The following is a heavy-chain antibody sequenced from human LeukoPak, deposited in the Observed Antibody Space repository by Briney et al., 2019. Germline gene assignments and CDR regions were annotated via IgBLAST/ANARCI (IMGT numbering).Heavy chain of an antibody. V-gene: IGHV3-74*01. CDR2: INGDGSRT. J-gene: IGHJ4*02. CDR3: ARLREGGYHFDY. D-gene: IGHD5-12*01. CDR1: GFTFSTYW. Sequence: GGSLRLSCVASGFTFSTYWMDWVRQAPGKGLVWVSRINGDGSRTTYADSVKGRFTISRDNAKNTLYLQMNSLRAEDTAVYYCARLREGGYHFDYWGQGTLVTVSS.